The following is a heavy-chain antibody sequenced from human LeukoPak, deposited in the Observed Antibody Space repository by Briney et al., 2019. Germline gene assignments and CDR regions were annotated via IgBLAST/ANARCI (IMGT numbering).Heavy chain of an antibody. D-gene: IGHD6-19*01. CDR2: ISGSGGST. V-gene: IGHV3-23*01. CDR1: GFTFSSYA. CDR3: AKVRIAVAAIPADAFDI. J-gene: IGHJ3*02. Sequence: GGSLRLSCAASGFTFSSYAMSWVRQAPGKGLEWVSAISGSGGSTYYADSVKGRFTISRDNSKNTLYLQMNSLRAEDTAVYFCAKVRIAVAAIPADAFDIWGQGTMVTVSS.